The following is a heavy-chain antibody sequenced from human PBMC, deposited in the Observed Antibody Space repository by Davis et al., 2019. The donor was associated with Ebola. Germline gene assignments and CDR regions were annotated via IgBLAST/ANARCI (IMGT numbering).Heavy chain of an antibody. CDR3: ARVRYCGGDCSRHYYYGMDV. D-gene: IGHD2-21*02. CDR2: IKPYSGGT. V-gene: IGHV1-2*06. Sequence: ASVKVSCKASGYTFSTYGINWVRQAPGQGLEWMGRIKPYSGGTNYAEKFQGRVTMTRDTSISTAYMELSRLTSDDTAVYYCARVRYCGGDCSRHYYYGMDVWGKGATVTVSS. J-gene: IGHJ6*04. CDR1: GYTFSTYG.